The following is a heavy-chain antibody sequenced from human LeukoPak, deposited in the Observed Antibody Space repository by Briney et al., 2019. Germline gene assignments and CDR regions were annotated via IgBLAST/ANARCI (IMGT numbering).Heavy chain of an antibody. CDR2: IYYSGST. V-gene: IGHV4-39*07. Sequence: SETLSLTCTVSGGSISSSSYYWGWIRQPPGKGLEWIGSIYYSGSTYYNPSLKSRVTISVDTSKNQFSLKLSSVTAADTAVYYCARRGILEWLLPFDYWGQGTLVTVSS. CDR1: GGSISSSSYY. D-gene: IGHD3-3*01. J-gene: IGHJ4*02. CDR3: ARRGILEWLLPFDY.